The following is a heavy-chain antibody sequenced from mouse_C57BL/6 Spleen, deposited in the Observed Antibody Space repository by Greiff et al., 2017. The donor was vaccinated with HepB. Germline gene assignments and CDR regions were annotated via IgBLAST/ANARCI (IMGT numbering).Heavy chain of an antibody. J-gene: IGHJ2*01. D-gene: IGHD2-4*01. CDR1: GYTFTDYY. Sequence: QVQLQQSGAELVKPGASVKISCKASGYTFTDYYINWVKQRPGQGLEWIGKIGPGSGSTYYNEKFKGKATLTADKSSSTAYMQLSSLTPEDSAVYFCASYDYDGVFDYWGQGTTLTVSS. CDR2: IGPGSGST. V-gene: IGHV1-77*01. CDR3: ASYDYDGVFDY.